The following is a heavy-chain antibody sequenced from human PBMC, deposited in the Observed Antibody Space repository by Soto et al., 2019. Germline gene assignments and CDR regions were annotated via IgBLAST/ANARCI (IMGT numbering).Heavy chain of an antibody. Sequence: GGSLRLSCAASGFIFSSFAMSWVRQAPGKGLEWVSTISNNGGSTYSADSVKGRFTISRDNSKNTLYLQMNSLRAEDTAVYYCAKDPDISGWYQTDLDYWGQGTLVTVSS. D-gene: IGHD6-19*01. CDR3: AKDPDISGWYQTDLDY. J-gene: IGHJ4*02. CDR2: ISNNGGST. CDR1: GFIFSSFA. V-gene: IGHV3-23*01.